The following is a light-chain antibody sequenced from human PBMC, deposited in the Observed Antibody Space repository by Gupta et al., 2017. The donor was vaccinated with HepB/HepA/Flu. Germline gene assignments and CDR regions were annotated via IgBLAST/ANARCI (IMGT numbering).Light chain of an antibody. Sequence: IQLTQSPSFLSASVGDRVTITCRASQGLSSYLAWDQQKPGKAPKLRIYAASTMQSGVLLRFSGSGSGREFTRTSRSMQADDCETNYGQELRTFGQGTRVEIK. CDR2: AAS. CDR1: QGLSSY. V-gene: IGKV1-9*01. CDR3: QELRT. J-gene: IGKJ1*01.